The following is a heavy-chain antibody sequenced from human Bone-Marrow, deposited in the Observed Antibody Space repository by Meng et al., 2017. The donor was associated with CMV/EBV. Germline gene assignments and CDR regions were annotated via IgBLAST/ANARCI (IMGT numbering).Heavy chain of an antibody. CDR3: AREEDDYVWGSYRYRGGFDY. V-gene: IGHV4-34*01. D-gene: IGHD3-16*02. CDR1: SGSFSGYY. J-gene: IGHJ4*02. CDR2: VNDSGST. Sequence: SETLSLTCAVYSGSFSGYYWSWIRQPPGEGLEWIGDVNDSGSTNYNPSLKSRVTISVDTSKNQFSLKLSSVTAADTAVYYCAREEDDYVWGSYRYRGGFDYWGQGTLVTVSS.